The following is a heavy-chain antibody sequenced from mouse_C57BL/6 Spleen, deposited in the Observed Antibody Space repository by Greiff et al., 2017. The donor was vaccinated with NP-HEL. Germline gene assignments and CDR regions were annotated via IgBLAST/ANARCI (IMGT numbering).Heavy chain of an antibody. CDR3: ARSSDYDAMDY. CDR1: GYAFSSSW. Sequence: QVQLQQSGAELVKPGASVKISCKASGYAFSSSWMNWVKQRPGKGLEWIGQIYPGDGDTNYNGKFKGKATLTADKSASTAYMQLSSLTSEVSAVYFCARSSDYDAMDYWGQGTSVTVSS. V-gene: IGHV1-80*01. CDR2: IYPGDGDT. J-gene: IGHJ4*01.